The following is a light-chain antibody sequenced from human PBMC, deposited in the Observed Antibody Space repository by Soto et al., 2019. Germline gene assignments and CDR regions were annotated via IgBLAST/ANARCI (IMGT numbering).Light chain of an antibody. CDR3: QQYGSSGT. J-gene: IGKJ1*01. Sequence: EIVLTQSPGTLSLSPGERARLSCRASQSVSSSHLAWYQQKPGQAPRLLISGASSRATGIPDRFSGSGSGTDFTLTISRLEPEDFAVYYCQQYGSSGTFGQGTKVDIK. V-gene: IGKV3-20*01. CDR1: QSVSSSH. CDR2: GAS.